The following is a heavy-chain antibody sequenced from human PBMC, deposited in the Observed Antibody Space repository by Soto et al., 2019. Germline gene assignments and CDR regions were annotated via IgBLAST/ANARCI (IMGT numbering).Heavy chain of an antibody. Sequence: QVQLVESGGGVVQPGRSLRLSCAASGFTFSSYAMHWVRQAPGKGLEWVAVISYDGSNKYYADSVKGRFTISRDNSKNTLYLQMNSLRAEDTAVYYCARDSLTTVTPTPYSYYGMDVWGQGTTVTVSS. D-gene: IGHD4-4*01. CDR2: ISYDGSNK. CDR3: ARDSLTTVTPTPYSYYGMDV. V-gene: IGHV3-30-3*01. CDR1: GFTFSSYA. J-gene: IGHJ6*02.